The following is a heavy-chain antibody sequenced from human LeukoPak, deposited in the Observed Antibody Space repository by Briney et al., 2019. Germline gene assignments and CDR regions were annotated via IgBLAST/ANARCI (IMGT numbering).Heavy chain of an antibody. CDR2: INPNSGGT. CDR1: GYTFTDYY. J-gene: IGHJ4*02. Sequence: GASVKVSCKVSGYTFTDYYMHWVRQAPGQGLEWMGWINPNSGGTNYAQKFQGRVTMTRDTSISTAYMELSRLRSDDTAVYYCARESWDPYYYDSSGKHYYFDYWGQGTLVTVSS. V-gene: IGHV1-2*02. D-gene: IGHD3-22*01. CDR3: ARESWDPYYYDSSGKHYYFDY.